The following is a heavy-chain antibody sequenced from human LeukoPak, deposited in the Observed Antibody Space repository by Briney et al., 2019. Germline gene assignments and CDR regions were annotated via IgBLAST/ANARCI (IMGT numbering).Heavy chain of an antibody. CDR3: ARDPGPGYSSSWYHFDY. J-gene: IGHJ4*02. CDR1: GYTFTSYY. V-gene: IGHV1-46*01. CDR2: INPSGGST. Sequence: ASVKVSCKASGYTFTSYYMHWVRQAPGQGLEWMGIINPSGGSTSYAQKFQGRVTMTRDTSTSTVYMELSSLRSEDTAVYYCARDPGPGYSSSWYHFDYWAREPWSPSPQ. D-gene: IGHD6-13*01.